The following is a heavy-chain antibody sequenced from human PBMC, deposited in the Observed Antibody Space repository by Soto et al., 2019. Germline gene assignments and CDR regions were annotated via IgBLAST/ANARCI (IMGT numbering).Heavy chain of an antibody. D-gene: IGHD3-22*01. CDR1: GFTVSDYY. CDR3: ARPLGAYYYDSSGYFFDP. V-gene: IGHV3-11*01. CDR2: IGSSDTTI. Sequence: SGGSLRLSCAASGFTVSDYYMSWIRQAPGKGLKWVSYIGSSDTTIYYADSVKGRFTVSRDNAKNSLSLQMNSLRAEDTAVYYCARPLGAYYYDSSGYFFDPWGQGTLVTVSS. J-gene: IGHJ5*02.